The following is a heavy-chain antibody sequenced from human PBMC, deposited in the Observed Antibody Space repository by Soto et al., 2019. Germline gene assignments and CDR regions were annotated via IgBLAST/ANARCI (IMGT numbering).Heavy chain of an antibody. D-gene: IGHD2-15*01. J-gene: IGHJ5*01. Sequence: EVPVLESGGGLAQPGGSLRLSCAASGFLFSSHAMTWVRQAPGKGLEWVSAISGSADRTYYADSVKGRFTISRDNFKDTSYLEMKSLRPEDTAVYYCATAVVVGAWLESWGRGTLVTVSS. CDR2: ISGSADRT. CDR1: GFLFSSHA. CDR3: ATAVVVGAWLES. V-gene: IGHV3-23*01.